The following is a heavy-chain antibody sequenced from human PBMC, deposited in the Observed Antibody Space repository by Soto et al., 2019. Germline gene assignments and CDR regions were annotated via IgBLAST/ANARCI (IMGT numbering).Heavy chain of an antibody. CDR3: ARVRDPHLDHYGLDV. V-gene: IGHV1-69*01. CDR1: GFTFNVYG. CDR2: LIPIYDAP. Sequence: QVQLVQSGAEVKNPGSSVKVSCKTSGFTFNVYGINWVRQAPGQGLEWMGGLIPIYDAPNYAQKFQDRVTITADQSTTTVYLELSSLTSEDTAGYFCARVRDPHLDHYGLDVWGQGTTVTVSS. J-gene: IGHJ6*02.